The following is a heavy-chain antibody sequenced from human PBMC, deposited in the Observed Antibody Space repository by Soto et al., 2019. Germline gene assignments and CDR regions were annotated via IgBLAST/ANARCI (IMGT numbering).Heavy chain of an antibody. D-gene: IGHD6-19*01. CDR1: GYTLTELS. V-gene: IGHV1-24*01. Sequence: ASVKVSCKVSGYTLTELSMHWVRQAPGKGLEWMGGFDPEDGETIYAQKFPGRVTMTEDTSTDTAYMELSSLRSEDTAVYYCAAFSSGWYYFDYWGQGTPVTVSS. J-gene: IGHJ4*02. CDR3: AAFSSGWYYFDY. CDR2: FDPEDGET.